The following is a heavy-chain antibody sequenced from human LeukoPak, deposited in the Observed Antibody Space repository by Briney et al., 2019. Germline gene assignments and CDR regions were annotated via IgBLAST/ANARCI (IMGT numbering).Heavy chain of an antibody. V-gene: IGHV4-4*02. Sequence: PSETLSLTCAVSGGSISSSNWWSWVRQPPGKGLEWIGEIYHSGSTNYNPSLKSRVTISVDESKNQFSLKLSSVTAADTAVYYCAKDIRDGYNPFDYWGQGTLVTVSS. D-gene: IGHD5-24*01. J-gene: IGHJ4*02. CDR1: GGSISSSNW. CDR3: AKDIRDGYNPFDY. CDR2: IYHSGST.